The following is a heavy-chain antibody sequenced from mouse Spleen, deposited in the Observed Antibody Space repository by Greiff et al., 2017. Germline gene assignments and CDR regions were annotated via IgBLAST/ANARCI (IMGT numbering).Heavy chain of an antibody. CDR2: IDPEDGET. J-gene: IGHJ2*01. D-gene: IGHD1-1*01. CDR1: GFNIKDYY. V-gene: IGHV14-2*01. CDR3: AFTTVVATYYFDY. Sequence: VQLKESGAELVKPGASVKLSCTASGFNIKDYYMHWVKQRTEQGLEWIGRIDPEDGETKYAPKFQGKATITADTSSNTAYLQLSSLTSEDTAVYYCAFTTVVATYYFDYWGQGTTLTVSS.